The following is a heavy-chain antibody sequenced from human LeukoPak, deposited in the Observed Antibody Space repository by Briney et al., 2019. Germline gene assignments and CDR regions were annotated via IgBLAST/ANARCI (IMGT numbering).Heavy chain of an antibody. V-gene: IGHV3-49*05. CDR1: GFTFGDYA. J-gene: IGHJ6*03. CDR2: IRSKAYGGTT. D-gene: IGHD5-24*01. Sequence: KPGGSLRLSCTASGFTFGDYAMSWFRQAPGKGLEWVGFIRSKAYGGTTEYAASVKGRFTISRDDSKSIAYLQMNSLKTEDTAVYYCTRDQMATIGYYYYYYMDVWGKGTTVTVSS. CDR3: TRDQMATIGYYYYYYMDV.